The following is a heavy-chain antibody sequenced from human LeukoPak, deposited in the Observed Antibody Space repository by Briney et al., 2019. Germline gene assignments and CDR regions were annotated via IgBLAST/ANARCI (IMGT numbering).Heavy chain of an antibody. D-gene: IGHD3-10*01. CDR2: TYHSGGT. Sequence: SETLSLTCTVSGGSISSYYWSWIRQPPGKGLEWIGYTYHSGGTNYNPSLRSPVTISIDTSKNQFSLRMTSVTAADTAVYYCAKGRGSGTYHSGLFEFWGRGTPVTVSS. V-gene: IGHV4-59*01. J-gene: IGHJ4*02. CDR1: GGSISSYY. CDR3: AKGRGSGTYHSGLFEF.